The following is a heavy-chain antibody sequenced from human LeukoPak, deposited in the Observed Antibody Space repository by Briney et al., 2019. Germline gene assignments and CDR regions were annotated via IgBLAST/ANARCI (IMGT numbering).Heavy chain of an antibody. CDR2: ISSSGSSI. CDR3: LPDPTPLQSGWVYFDH. Sequence: PGGSLRLSCAASGFMFTNYWMSWVRQAPGKGLEWISYISSSGSSIHYADSVEGRFTISRDNARNSLYLQMNSVRDDDTAIYHCLPDPTPLQSGWVYFDHWGHGTLVTVSS. D-gene: IGHD2-15*01. J-gene: IGHJ4*01. V-gene: IGHV3-48*03. CDR1: GFMFTNYW.